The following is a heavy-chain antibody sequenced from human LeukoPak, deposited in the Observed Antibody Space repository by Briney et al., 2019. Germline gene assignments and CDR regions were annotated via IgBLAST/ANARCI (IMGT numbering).Heavy chain of an antibody. Sequence: GASVKVSCKASGGTFSSYAISWVRQAPGQGLEWMGGIIPIFGTANYAQRFQGRVTITADESTSTAYMELSSLRSEDTAVYYCASYCSSTSCYYYYGMDVWGKGTTVTVSS. D-gene: IGHD2-2*01. V-gene: IGHV1-69*13. J-gene: IGHJ6*04. CDR3: ASYCSSTSCYYYYGMDV. CDR2: IIPIFGTA. CDR1: GGTFSSYA.